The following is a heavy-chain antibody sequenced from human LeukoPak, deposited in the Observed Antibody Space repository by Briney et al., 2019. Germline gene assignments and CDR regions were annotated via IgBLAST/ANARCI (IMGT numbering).Heavy chain of an antibody. CDR3: ARGSNIVVVPAAPFDY. J-gene: IGHJ4*02. V-gene: IGHV3-21*01. CDR2: IDGSSSYI. CDR1: GFTFSSYS. Sequence: GGSLRLSCAASGFTFSSYSMTWFRQAPGKGLEWVSSIDGSSSYIFYADSVRGRFTISRDNAKTSVYLQMNSLRAEDTAVYYCARGSNIVVVPAAPFDYWGQGTLVTVSS. D-gene: IGHD2-2*01.